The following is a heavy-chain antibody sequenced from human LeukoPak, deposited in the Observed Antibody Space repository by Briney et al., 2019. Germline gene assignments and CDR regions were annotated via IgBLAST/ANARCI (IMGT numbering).Heavy chain of an antibody. J-gene: IGHJ4*02. CDR3: AILGIVGATRDY. CDR2: ISGSGSTI. D-gene: IGHD1-26*01. CDR1: GFTVSSNY. Sequence: PGRSLRLSCAASGFTVSSNYMNWVRQAPGKGLEWISYISGSGSTIYYADSVKGRFTISRDNAKSSLYLQMNSLRGEDTAVYYCAILGIVGATRDYWGQGTLVTVSS. V-gene: IGHV3-48*03.